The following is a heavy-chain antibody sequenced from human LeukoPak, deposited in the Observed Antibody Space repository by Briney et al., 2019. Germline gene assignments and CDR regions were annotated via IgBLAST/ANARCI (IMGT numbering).Heavy chain of an antibody. CDR2: ISGSGGST. J-gene: IGHJ4*02. CDR1: GFTFSSYA. CDR3: AKEAYGYGSGSYYN. V-gene: IGHV3-23*01. D-gene: IGHD3-10*01. Sequence: TGGSLRLSCAASGFTFSSYAMSWVRQAPGKGLEWVSAISGSGGSTYYADSVKGRFTISRDNSKNTLCLQMNSLRAEDTAVYYCAKEAYGYGSGSYYNWGQGTLVTVSS.